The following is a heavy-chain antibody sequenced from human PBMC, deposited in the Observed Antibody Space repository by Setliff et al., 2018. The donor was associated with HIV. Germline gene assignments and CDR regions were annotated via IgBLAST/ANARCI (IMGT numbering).Heavy chain of an antibody. Sequence: GESLKISCAASGFTFSSYAMSWVRQTPEKGLEWVSIITSGGSTYYADSAKGRFIISRDNYQNTLYLQMNSLRADDTAIYYCAKGFRPVDTALVSGPTYWGQGIRVTVSS. CDR3: AKGFRPVDTALVSGPTY. V-gene: IGHV3-23*01. CDR1: GFTFSSYA. D-gene: IGHD5-18*01. J-gene: IGHJ4*02. CDR2: ITSGGST.